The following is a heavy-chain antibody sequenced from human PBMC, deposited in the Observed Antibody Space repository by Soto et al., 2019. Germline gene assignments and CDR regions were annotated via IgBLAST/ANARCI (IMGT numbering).Heavy chain of an antibody. CDR2: INHSGST. CDR1: GGSFSGYY. Sequence: ETLSLTCAVYGGSFSGYYWSWIRQPPGKGLEWIGEINHSGSTNYNPSLKSRVTISVDTSKNQFSLKLSSVTAADTAVYYCARSGSLDYWGQGTLVTVSS. CDR3: ARSGSLDY. V-gene: IGHV4-34*01. D-gene: IGHD5-12*01. J-gene: IGHJ4*02.